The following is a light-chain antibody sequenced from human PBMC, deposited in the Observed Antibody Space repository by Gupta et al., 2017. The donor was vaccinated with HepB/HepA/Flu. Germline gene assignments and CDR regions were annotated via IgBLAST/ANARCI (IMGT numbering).Light chain of an antibody. CDR2: GNI. CDR1: SSNIGAGHD. V-gene: IGLV1-40*01. J-gene: IGLJ2*01. CDR3: QSYDNSLRGV. Sequence: QSVLTQPPSVSGAPGQRVTIFCTGSSSNIGAGHDVHWYQQVPGTAPKLLIYGNINRPSGVPDRFSGSKSGTSASLAITGLQAEDDADYYCQSYDNSLRGVFGGGTKLTVL.